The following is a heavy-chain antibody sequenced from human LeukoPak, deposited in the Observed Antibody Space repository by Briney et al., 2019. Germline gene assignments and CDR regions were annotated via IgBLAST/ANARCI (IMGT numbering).Heavy chain of an antibody. Sequence: PSETLSLTCTVSGGSISSYYWSWIRQPPGKGLEWIGYVFNIGSSNYNPSLKSRVTISVDTSKNQLSLKLSSVTAADTAVYYCARDLGYCSGGSCSRRLDYWGQGTLVTVFS. CDR1: GGSISSYY. D-gene: IGHD2-15*01. CDR2: VFNIGSS. CDR3: ARDLGYCSGGSCSRRLDY. V-gene: IGHV4-59*01. J-gene: IGHJ4*02.